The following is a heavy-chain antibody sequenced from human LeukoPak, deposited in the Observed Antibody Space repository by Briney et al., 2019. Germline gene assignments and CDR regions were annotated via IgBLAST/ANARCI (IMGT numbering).Heavy chain of an antibody. CDR1: GYTFTGYY. V-gene: IGHV1-2*02. Sequence: ASVKVSCKASGYTFTGYYMHWVRQAPGQGLEWMGWINPNSGGTNCAQKFQGRVTMTRDTSISTAYMELSRLRSDDTAVYYCARGGEYYDFWSGYSDYWGQGTLVTVSS. CDR3: ARGGEYYDFWSGYSDY. CDR2: INPNSGGT. D-gene: IGHD3-3*01. J-gene: IGHJ4*02.